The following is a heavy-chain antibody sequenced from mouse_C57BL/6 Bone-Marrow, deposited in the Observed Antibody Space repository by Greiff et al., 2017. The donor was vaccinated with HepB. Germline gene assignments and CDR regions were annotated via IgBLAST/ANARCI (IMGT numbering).Heavy chain of an antibody. CDR2: ISDGGSYT. V-gene: IGHV5-4*03. CDR3: ARAPLTYWYFDV. D-gene: IGHD1-3*01. Sequence: EVKLVESGGGLVKPGGSLKLSCAASGFTFSSYAMSWVRQTPEKRLEWVATISDGGSYTYYPDNVKGRFTISRDNAKNNLYLQISHLKSEDTAMYYCARAPLTYWYFDVWGTGTTVTVSS. J-gene: IGHJ1*03. CDR1: GFTFSSYA.